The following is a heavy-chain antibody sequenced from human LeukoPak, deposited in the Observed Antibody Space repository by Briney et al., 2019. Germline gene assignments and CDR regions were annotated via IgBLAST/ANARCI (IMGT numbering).Heavy chain of an antibody. Sequence: SVQVSCKASGGTFSSYAISWVRQAPGRGLEWMGRIIPILGIANYAQKFQGRVTITADKSTSTAYMELSSLRSEDTAVYYCASPFKLAYSSSYIFDYWGQGTLVTVSS. J-gene: IGHJ4*02. CDR2: IIPILGIA. D-gene: IGHD6-6*01. V-gene: IGHV1-69*04. CDR1: GGTFSSYA. CDR3: ASPFKLAYSSSYIFDY.